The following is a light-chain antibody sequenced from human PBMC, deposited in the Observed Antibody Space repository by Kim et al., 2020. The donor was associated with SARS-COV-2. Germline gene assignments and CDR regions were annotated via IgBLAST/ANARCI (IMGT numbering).Light chain of an antibody. V-gene: IGLV4-69*01. CDR1: RGQRGYA. J-gene: IGLJ2*01. Sequence: ASGKAHRTLGRGQRGYADGRHQQQPEKGPRYLMKVNSDGSHSKGDGIPDRFSGSSSGAERFLTISSLQSEDEADYYCQTWGTGIVVFGGGTQLTVL. CDR3: QTWGTGIVV. CDR2: VNSDGSH.